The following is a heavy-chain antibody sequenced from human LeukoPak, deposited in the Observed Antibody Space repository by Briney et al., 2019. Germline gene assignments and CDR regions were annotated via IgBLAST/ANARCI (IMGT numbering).Heavy chain of an antibody. V-gene: IGHV3-48*03. Sequence: TGGSLRLSCAASGFTFSSYEMNWVRQAPGKGLEWVSYISSSGSTKYYADSVKGRFTISRDNSKNTLYLQMNSVRAEDTAVYYCAREDTFAPFSYWGQGTLVTVSS. D-gene: IGHD5-18*01. J-gene: IGHJ4*02. CDR1: GFTFSSYE. CDR3: AREDTFAPFSY. CDR2: ISSSGSTK.